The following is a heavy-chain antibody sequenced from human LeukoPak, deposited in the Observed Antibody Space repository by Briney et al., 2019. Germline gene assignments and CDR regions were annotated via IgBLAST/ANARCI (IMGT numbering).Heavy chain of an antibody. CDR3: ARLKVPYTSGLAP. CDR1: GGSFSGYY. CDR2: INHSGGT. D-gene: IGHD6-25*01. J-gene: IGHJ5*02. Sequence: SETLSLTCVVYGGSFSGYYWSWIRQPPGKGLEWIGEINHSGGTNYNPSLKGRVTMSVDTSKKQFSLKLSSVTAADTAVYYCARLKVPYTSGLAPWGQGTLVTVSS. V-gene: IGHV4-34*01.